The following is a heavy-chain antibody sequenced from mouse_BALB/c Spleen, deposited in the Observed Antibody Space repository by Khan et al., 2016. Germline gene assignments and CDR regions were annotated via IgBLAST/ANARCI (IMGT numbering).Heavy chain of an antibody. CDR1: GFNIKDTY. V-gene: IGHV14-3*02. CDR3: ASYYFDY. Sequence: VQLQQPGAELVKPGASVKLSCTASGFNIKDTYMHWVKQRPEQGLEWIGRIDPANGNTKYDPKFQGKATITADTSSNTAYLQLRSLTSEDTAVYYCASYYFDYWGQGTTLTVSS. J-gene: IGHJ2*01. CDR2: IDPANGNT.